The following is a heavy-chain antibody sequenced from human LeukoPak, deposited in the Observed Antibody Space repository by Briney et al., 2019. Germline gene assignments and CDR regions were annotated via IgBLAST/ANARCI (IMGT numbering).Heavy chain of an antibody. CDR3: SGGRDIAVAGPGGYFDY. Sequence: PGGSLRLSCAASGFIFGYYHMSWIRQAPGKGLEWVSYISPGGDEVYFADSVKGRFTISRDNAKNSLFLQMSSLTAEDTAVYYCSGGRDIAVAGPGGYFDYWGQGSLVTVSS. D-gene: IGHD6-19*01. V-gene: IGHV3-11*01. CDR2: ISPGGDEV. J-gene: IGHJ4*02. CDR1: GFIFGYYH.